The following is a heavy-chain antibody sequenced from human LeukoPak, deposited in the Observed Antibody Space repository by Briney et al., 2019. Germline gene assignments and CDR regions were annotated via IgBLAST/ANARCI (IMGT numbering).Heavy chain of an antibody. V-gene: IGHV3-53*01. CDR1: GFTVSSNY. D-gene: IGHD5-12*01. Sequence: GGSLRLSCAVSGFTVSSNYMNWVRQAPGMGLEWVSIIYSGGTTYYADSVRGRFTISRDNSKNTLYVQMNSLRVEDTAVYYCARHDGGYGPFDYWGQGTPVTVSS. CDR3: ARHDGGYGPFDY. CDR2: IYSGGTT. J-gene: IGHJ4*02.